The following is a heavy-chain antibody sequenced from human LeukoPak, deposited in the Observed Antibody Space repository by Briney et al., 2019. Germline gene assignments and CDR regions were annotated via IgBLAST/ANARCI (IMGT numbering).Heavy chain of an antibody. CDR3: ARGIWLLGLTFDY. CDR1: GGSISSSSYY. D-gene: IGHD3-22*01. J-gene: IGHJ4*02. Sequence: SETLSLTCTVSGGSISSSSYYWGWIRQPPGKGLEWIGSIYYSGSTYYNPSLKSRVTISVDTSKNQFSLKLSSVTAADTAVYYCARGIWLLGLTFDYWGQGTLVTVSS. CDR2: IYYSGST. V-gene: IGHV4-39*01.